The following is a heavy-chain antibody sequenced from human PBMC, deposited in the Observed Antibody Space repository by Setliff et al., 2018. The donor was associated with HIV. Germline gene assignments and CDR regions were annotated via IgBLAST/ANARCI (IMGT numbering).Heavy chain of an antibody. Sequence: GGSLRLSCAASEFTFSSYDMHWVRQAPGMGLEWVAMIWADEITKFYADSVKGRFTISRDNSKNTMYLQMNTLRVEDTAVYYCARDPPGSGFHLDYWGQGTPVTVSS. V-gene: IGHV3-33*08. J-gene: IGHJ4*02. CDR3: ARDPPGSGFHLDY. D-gene: IGHD5-12*01. CDR2: IWADEITK. CDR1: EFTFSSYD.